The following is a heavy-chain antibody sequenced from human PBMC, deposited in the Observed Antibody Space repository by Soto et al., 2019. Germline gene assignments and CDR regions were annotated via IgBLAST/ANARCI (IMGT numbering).Heavy chain of an antibody. CDR2: ISAYNGNT. Sequence: ASVKVSCKASGYTFTSYGISWVRQAPGQGLEWMGWISAYNGNTNYAQKLQGRVTMTTDTSTSTAYMELRSLRSDDTAVYYCARPFPYYDILTGYYLPYFDYWGQGTLVTVSS. D-gene: IGHD3-9*01. V-gene: IGHV1-18*01. J-gene: IGHJ4*02. CDR1: GYTFTSYG. CDR3: ARPFPYYDILTGYYLPYFDY.